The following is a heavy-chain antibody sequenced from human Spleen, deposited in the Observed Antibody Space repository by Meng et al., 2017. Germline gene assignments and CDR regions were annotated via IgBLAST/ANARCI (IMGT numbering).Heavy chain of an antibody. J-gene: IGHJ4*02. Sequence: QVQLQESGPGLVKPSETLSLTCTVSGVSISNDYWSWIRQPPGKGLEWIGFIYYSGTNYSPSLKSRVSISVDPSKNQFSLNLTSVTAADTAVYYCAREASGTYYYWGQGTLVTVSS. V-gene: IGHV4-59*12. CDR1: GVSISNDY. D-gene: IGHD1-26*01. CDR3: AREASGTYYY. CDR2: IYYSGT.